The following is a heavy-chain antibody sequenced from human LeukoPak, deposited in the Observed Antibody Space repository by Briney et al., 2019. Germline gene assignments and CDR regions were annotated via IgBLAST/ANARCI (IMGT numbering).Heavy chain of an antibody. V-gene: IGHV3-21*01. Sequence: SGGSLRLSCAASGFTFSSYWMHWVRQAPGKGLEWVSSISSSSSYIYYADSVKGRFTISRDNAKNSLYLQMSSLRAEDTAVYYCAREDCSSTSCYCTGCYYGMDVWGQGTTVTVSS. CDR1: GFTFSSYW. CDR2: ISSSSSYI. D-gene: IGHD2-2*01. CDR3: AREDCSSTSCYCTGCYYGMDV. J-gene: IGHJ6*02.